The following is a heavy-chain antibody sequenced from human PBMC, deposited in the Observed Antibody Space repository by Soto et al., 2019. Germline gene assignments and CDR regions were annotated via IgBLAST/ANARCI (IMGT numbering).Heavy chain of an antibody. CDR1: GLTFSSYA. D-gene: IGHD2-15*01. V-gene: IGHV3-23*01. J-gene: IGHJ6*01. CDR2: ISSGGGST. Sequence: EVQLLESGGGLVQPGGSLRLSCVASGLTFSSYAMSWVRQGPRKGLEWVSVISSGGGSTYYADSVKGRFTISRDNSKNTFYLRMNNLRANDTAVYFCAKYWQEVSGFGMDVWGQGTTVTVPS. CDR3: AKYWQEVSGFGMDV.